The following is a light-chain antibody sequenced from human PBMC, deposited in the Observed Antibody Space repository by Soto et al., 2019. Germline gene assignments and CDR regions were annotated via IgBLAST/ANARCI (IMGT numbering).Light chain of an antibody. CDR1: QSVSSSQ. Sequence: ETVLTQSPGTLSLSPGERATLSCRASQSVSSSQLAWYQQRPGQAPRLLVYGASTRATGIADRFSGSGSGTDFTLTISRLEPEDFAVYYCQQYGSSGVTFGPGTKVDIK. CDR2: GAS. J-gene: IGKJ3*01. CDR3: QQYGSSGVT. V-gene: IGKV3-20*01.